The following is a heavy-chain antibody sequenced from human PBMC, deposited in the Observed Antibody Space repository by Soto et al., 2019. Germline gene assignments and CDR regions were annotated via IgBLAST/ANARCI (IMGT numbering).Heavy chain of an antibody. Sequence: ESGGGVVQPGRSLRLSCATSGFTFSSYGMHWVRQAPGRGLEWVAVISYDGSNKYYADSAKGRFTISRDNSKNTLYLQTNSLRAEDTAVYYCVKDHYDSSYLFDYWGQGTLVTVSS. D-gene: IGHD3-22*01. CDR1: GFTFSSYG. CDR2: ISYDGSNK. J-gene: IGHJ4*02. V-gene: IGHV3-30*18. CDR3: VKDHYDSSYLFDY.